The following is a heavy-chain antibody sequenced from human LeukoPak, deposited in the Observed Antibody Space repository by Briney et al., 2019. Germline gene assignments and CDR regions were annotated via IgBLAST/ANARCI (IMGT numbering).Heavy chain of an antibody. D-gene: IGHD1-26*01. Sequence: GGSLRLSCAASGFTFSSYAMHWVRQAPGKGLEWVAVISYDGSNKYYADSVKGRFTISRDNSKNTLYLQMNSLRAEDTAVYYCATLNSGSRGYWGQGTLVTVSS. CDR1: GFTFSSYA. CDR2: ISYDGSNK. J-gene: IGHJ4*02. V-gene: IGHV3-30-3*01. CDR3: ATLNSGSRGY.